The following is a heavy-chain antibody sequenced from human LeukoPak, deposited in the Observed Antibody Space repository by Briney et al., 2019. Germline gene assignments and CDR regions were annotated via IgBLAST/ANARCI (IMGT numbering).Heavy chain of an antibody. Sequence: KISCKASENSFTTSWIGWVRQMPGKGLEWMGIIYPGDSDTRYSPSFQGQVTISADKSISTAYLQWSSLKASDTAMYYCARVNGSGAFDYWGQGTLVTVSS. CDR3: ARVNGSGAFDY. CDR2: IYPGDSDT. CDR1: ENSFTTSW. J-gene: IGHJ4*02. D-gene: IGHD3-10*01. V-gene: IGHV5-51*01.